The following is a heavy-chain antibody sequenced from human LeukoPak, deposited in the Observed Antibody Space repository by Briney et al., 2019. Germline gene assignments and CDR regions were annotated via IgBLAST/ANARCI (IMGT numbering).Heavy chain of an antibody. V-gene: IGHV1-18*04. CDR3: AAYSYSSGWYYYY. CDR2: ISAYNGNT. J-gene: IGHJ4*02. CDR1: GYTFTGYY. D-gene: IGHD6-19*01. Sequence: ASVKVSCKASGYTFTGYYMHWVRQAPGQGLEWMGWISAYNGNTNYAQKLQGRVTMTTDTSTSTAYMELRSLRSDDTAVYYCAAYSYSSGWYYYYWGQGTLVTVSS.